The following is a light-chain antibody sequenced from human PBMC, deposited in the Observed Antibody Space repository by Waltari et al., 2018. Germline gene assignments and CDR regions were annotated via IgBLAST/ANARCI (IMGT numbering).Light chain of an antibody. CDR1: SSDVGAYDF. V-gene: IGLV2-23*02. CDR3: CSYARYSTPSWI. CDR2: QVN. Sequence: QSALTQPASVSGSPGQSITISCTGTSSDVGAYDFVSWYQRYPGKGPKLLISQVNKRPAGVSTRVSGSKSGNTASLTTSGLQAEDEADYFCCSYARYSTPSWIFGGGTKLTVL. J-gene: IGLJ2*01.